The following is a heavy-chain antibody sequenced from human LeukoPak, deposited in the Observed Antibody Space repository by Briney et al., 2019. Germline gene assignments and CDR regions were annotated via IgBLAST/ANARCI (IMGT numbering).Heavy chain of an antibody. D-gene: IGHD6-19*01. CDR2: IYPGDSDT. CDR3: ARLDEQWPPDY. CDR1: GYSFTSYW. J-gene: IGHJ4*02. Sequence: GESLKISRKCSGYSFTSYWIGWVRQLPGKGVGWKGIIYPGDSDTRYSPSFQGQVTISADKSISTAYLQWSSLKASDTAMYYCARLDEQWPPDYWGQGTLVTVSS. V-gene: IGHV5-51*01.